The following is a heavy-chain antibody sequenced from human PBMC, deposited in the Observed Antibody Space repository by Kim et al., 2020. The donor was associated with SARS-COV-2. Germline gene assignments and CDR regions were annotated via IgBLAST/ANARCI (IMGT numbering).Heavy chain of an antibody. V-gene: IGHV4-39*01. D-gene: IGHD3-22*01. J-gene: IGHJ4*02. CDR3: ARPVYDSSGLLFDY. Sequence: SPSRKSRGTITVDTSKNQFSLKLSSVTAADTAVYYCARPVYDSSGLLFDYWGQGTLVTVSS.